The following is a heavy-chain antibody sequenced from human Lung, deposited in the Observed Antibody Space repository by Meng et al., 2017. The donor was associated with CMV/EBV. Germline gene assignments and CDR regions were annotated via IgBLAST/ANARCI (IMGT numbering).Heavy chain of an antibody. D-gene: IGHD3-22*01. CDR3: ARHAEDYYDSRDFSHYAH. CDR1: GGTFSTYV. V-gene: IGHV1-69*13. CDR2: IIPMFGTT. J-gene: IGHJ4*02. Sequence: SVXVSCKASGGTFSTYVFSWVRQAPGQGLEWLGGIIPMFGTTNYAQKFQGRLTIKADDSTRTAYMDLSSLTSEDTAVYYCARHAEDYYDSRDFSHYAHWGQGXLVTVSS.